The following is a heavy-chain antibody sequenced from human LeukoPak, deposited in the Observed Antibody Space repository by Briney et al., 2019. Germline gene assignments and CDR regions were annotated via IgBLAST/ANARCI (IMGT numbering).Heavy chain of an antibody. CDR1: GFTFSSYS. CDR3: ARDTPYSGYDKDAFDI. V-gene: IGHV3-48*01. Sequence: GGSLRLSCAASGFTFSSYSMNWVRQAPGKGLEWVSYISSSSSTIYYADSVKGRFTIPRDNAKNSLYLQMNSLRAEDTAVYYCARDTPYSGYDKDAFDIWGQGTMVTVSS. D-gene: IGHD5-12*01. CDR2: ISSSSSTI. J-gene: IGHJ3*02.